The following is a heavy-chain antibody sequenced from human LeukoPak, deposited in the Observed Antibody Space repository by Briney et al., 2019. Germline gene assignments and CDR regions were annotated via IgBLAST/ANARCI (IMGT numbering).Heavy chain of an antibody. J-gene: IGHJ4*02. Sequence: GGSLRLSCAASGFTFSSYSMNWVRQAPGKGLEWVSSISSSSSYIYYADSVKGRFTISRDNAKNSLYLQMNSLRAEDTAVYYCAGDSGVAYSSVDYWGQGTLVTVSS. CDR1: GFTFSSYS. CDR2: ISSSSSYI. D-gene: IGHD6-19*01. V-gene: IGHV3-21*01. CDR3: AGDSGVAYSSVDY.